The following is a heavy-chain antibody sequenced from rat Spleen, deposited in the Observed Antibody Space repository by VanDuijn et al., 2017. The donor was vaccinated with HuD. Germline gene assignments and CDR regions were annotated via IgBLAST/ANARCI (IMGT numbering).Heavy chain of an antibody. Sequence: EVQLVESDGGLVQPGRSLKLSCAASGFTFSNYDMAWVRQAPTKGLEWVASISPSGGSTYYRDSVKGRFTISRDNAKSTLYLQMDSLRSEDTATYYCARQTEGPYWYFDFWGPGTMVTVSS. D-gene: IGHD1-11*01. CDR3: ARQTEGPYWYFDF. V-gene: IGHV5S23*01. CDR1: GFTFSNYD. J-gene: IGHJ1*01. CDR2: ISPSGGST.